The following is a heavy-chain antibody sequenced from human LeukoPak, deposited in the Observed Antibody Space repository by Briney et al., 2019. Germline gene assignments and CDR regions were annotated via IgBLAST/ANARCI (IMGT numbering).Heavy chain of an antibody. Sequence: TGGSLRLSCAASGFTFSSYAMHWVRQAPGKGLEWVAVISYDGSNKYYADSVKGRFTISRDNAKNSLYLQMNSLRAEDTALYYCAKDILLRRYYDSSGYRGFDYWGQGTLVTVSS. J-gene: IGHJ4*02. D-gene: IGHD3-22*01. CDR1: GFTFSSYA. V-gene: IGHV3-30-3*01. CDR3: AKDILLRRYYDSSGYRGFDY. CDR2: ISYDGSNK.